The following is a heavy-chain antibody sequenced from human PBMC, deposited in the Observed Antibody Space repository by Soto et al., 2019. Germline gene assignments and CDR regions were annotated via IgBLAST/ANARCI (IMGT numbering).Heavy chain of an antibody. CDR1: GYTFTTYG. V-gene: IGHV1-18*01. CDR3: TREGSAPYYYYGMDA. J-gene: IGHJ6*02. D-gene: IGHD3-10*01. Sequence: GASVKVSCKASGYTFTTYGISWVRQAPGQVLELIGCINTYNGNSNYAQNLQGRVIMSADTSTSTAYMELRSLSSDDTAVYYCTREGSAPYYYYGMDAWGQGTTVTVSS. CDR2: INTYNGNS.